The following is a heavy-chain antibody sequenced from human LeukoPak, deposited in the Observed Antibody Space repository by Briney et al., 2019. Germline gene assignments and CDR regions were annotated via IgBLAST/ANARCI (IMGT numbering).Heavy chain of an antibody. CDR3: ARDFGY. CDR1: GFTFDDYA. Sequence: GGSLRLSCAASGFTFDDYAMHWVRQAPGKGLEWVSGISWNSGNIGYADSVKGRFTISRDNSKNTLYLQMNSLRAEDTAVYYCARDFGYWGQGTLVTVSS. V-gene: IGHV3-9*01. CDR2: ISWNSGNI. J-gene: IGHJ4*02.